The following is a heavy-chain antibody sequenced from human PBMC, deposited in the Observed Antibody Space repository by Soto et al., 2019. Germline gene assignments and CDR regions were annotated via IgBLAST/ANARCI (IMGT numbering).Heavy chain of an antibody. CDR1: GDTFRSYN. CDR2: IIPIVGTE. D-gene: IGHD2-15*01. CDR3: ARHPGGRGYYYGMDV. V-gene: IGHV1-69*13. Sequence: PVKVSFKASGDTFRSYNISWVRKAPGQGLEWMGGIIPIVGTENYAQKVQGRVTITADESTSTAYMELSSLRSEDTAVYYCARHPGGRGYYYGMDVWGQGTTVTVSS. J-gene: IGHJ6*02.